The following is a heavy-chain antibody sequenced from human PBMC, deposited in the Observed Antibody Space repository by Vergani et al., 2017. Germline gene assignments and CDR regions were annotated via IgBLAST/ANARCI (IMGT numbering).Heavy chain of an antibody. CDR2: INPSGGHT. D-gene: IGHD2-2*02. J-gene: IGHJ5*02. Sequence: QVQVVQSGAEVKKSGASVKVSCKTSVYTFSNYYMHWVRQAPGQGLEWMGIINPSGGHTNYAQKFQGRVTMTRDTSTSTVYMELSSLRSEDTAIYYCARGCGSTSCYKRGEDWFDPWGQGTLVTVSS. CDR3: ARGCGSTSCYKRGEDWFDP. CDR1: VYTFSNYY. V-gene: IGHV1-46*01.